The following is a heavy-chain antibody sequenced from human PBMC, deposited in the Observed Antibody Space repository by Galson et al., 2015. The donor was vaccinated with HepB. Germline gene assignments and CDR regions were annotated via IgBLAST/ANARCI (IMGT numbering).Heavy chain of an antibody. CDR1: GFTFSSYG. CDR2: IWYDGSNK. Sequence: SLRLSCAASGFTFSSYGMHWVRRAPGKGLEWVAVIWYDGSNKYYADSVKGRFTISRDNSKNTLYLQMNSLRAEDTAVYYCARDLPSAYCGGDCSISGMDVWGQGTTVTVSS. CDR3: ARDLPSAYCGGDCSISGMDV. J-gene: IGHJ6*02. D-gene: IGHD2-21*02. V-gene: IGHV3-33*01.